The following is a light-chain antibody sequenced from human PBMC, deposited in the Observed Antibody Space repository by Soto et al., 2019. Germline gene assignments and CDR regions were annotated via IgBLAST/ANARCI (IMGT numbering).Light chain of an antibody. CDR2: GAS. CDR1: QSFSSSY. Sequence: EIVLTQSPGTLSLSPGERATLSCRASQSFSSSYLAWYQQKPGQAPRLLIYGASSRATGIPDRFSGSGSGTDVTLTISRLEPEDFAVYYWQQYGSSPFTFGPGTKVDIK. J-gene: IGKJ3*01. V-gene: IGKV3-20*01. CDR3: QQYGSSPFT.